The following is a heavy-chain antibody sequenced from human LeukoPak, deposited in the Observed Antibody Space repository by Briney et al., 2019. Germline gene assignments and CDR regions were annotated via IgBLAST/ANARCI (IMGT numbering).Heavy chain of an antibody. CDR1: GFTFSSYA. CDR3: ARGLFLSGYLDAFDI. V-gene: IGHV3-53*01. Sequence: GGSLRLSCAASGFTFSSYAMTWVRQAPGKGLEWVSLIYSDGRTYYADSVKGRCTISRDNSKNTLYLQMNSLRVEDTAVYYCARGLFLSGYLDAFDIWGQGTVVTVSS. CDR2: IYSDGRT. D-gene: IGHD3-22*01. J-gene: IGHJ3*02.